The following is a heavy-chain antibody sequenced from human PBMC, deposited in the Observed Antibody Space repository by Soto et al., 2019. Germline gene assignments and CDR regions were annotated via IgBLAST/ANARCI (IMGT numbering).Heavy chain of an antibody. D-gene: IGHD1-1*01. V-gene: IGHV1-8*01. CDR1: GYTFTSYD. CDR3: ARVESPETYYYYYYMDV. J-gene: IGHJ6*03. Sequence: QVQLVQSGAEVKKPGASVKVSCKASGYTFTSYDINWVRQATGQGLEWMGWMNPNSGNTGYAQKFQGRVTMTRNTSISTAYMELSSLRSEDTAVYYCARVESPETYYYYYYMDVWGKGTTVTVSS. CDR2: MNPNSGNT.